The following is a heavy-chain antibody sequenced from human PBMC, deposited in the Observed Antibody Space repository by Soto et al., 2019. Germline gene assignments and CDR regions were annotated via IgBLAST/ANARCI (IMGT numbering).Heavy chain of an antibody. CDR1: GGSFSGYY. V-gene: IGHV4-34*01. CDR2: INHSGST. D-gene: IGHD6-25*01. J-gene: IGHJ4*02. Sequence: QVQLQQWGAGLLKPSETLSLTCAVYGGSFSGYYWSWIRQPPGKGLEWIGEINHSGSTNYNPSLKSRVTISVDTSKNQFSLKLSSATAADTAGYYCARGRSAANNYFDYWGQGTLVTVSS. CDR3: ARGRSAANNYFDY.